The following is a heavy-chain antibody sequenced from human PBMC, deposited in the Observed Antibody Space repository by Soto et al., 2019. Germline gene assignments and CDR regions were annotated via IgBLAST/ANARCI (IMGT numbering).Heavy chain of an antibody. V-gene: IGHV4-34*01. Sequence: SETLSLTCAVYGGSFSGYYWSWIRQPPGKGLEWIGEINHSGSTNYNPSLKSRFTISVDTSKNQFSLKLSSVTAADTAVYYCARGLLTGAGGRAFDIWGQGTMVTVSS. CDR1: GGSFSGYY. CDR3: ARGLLTGAGGRAFDI. D-gene: IGHD7-27*01. CDR2: INHSGST. J-gene: IGHJ3*02.